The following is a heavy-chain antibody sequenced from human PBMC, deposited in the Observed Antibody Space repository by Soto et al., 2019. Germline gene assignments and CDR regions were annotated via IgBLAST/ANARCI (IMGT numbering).Heavy chain of an antibody. CDR1: GGSFSGYY. D-gene: IGHD5-18*01. CDR3: ARGRQLTNYYYYGMDV. V-gene: IGHV4-34*01. Sequence: SETLSVTCAVYGGSFSGYYWSWIRQPPGKGLEWIGEINHSGSTNYNPSLKSRVTISVDTSKNQFSLKLSSVTAADTAVYYCARGRQLTNYYYYGMDVWGQGTTVTVSS. CDR2: INHSGST. J-gene: IGHJ6*02.